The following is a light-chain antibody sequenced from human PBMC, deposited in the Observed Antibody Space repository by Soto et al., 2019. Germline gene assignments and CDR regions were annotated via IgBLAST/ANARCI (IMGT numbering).Light chain of an antibody. V-gene: IGKV3-20*01. CDR3: QHYGSSRLT. J-gene: IGKJ4*01. CDR1: QSVSSIY. Sequence: EIVLTQSPGTLSLSPGERATLSCRASQSVSSIYLAWYHQKPGQAPRLLIYAASSRAIGIPDRFGAAGSGTDFTLTISRLEPEDFAVYYCQHYGSSRLTFGGGTKVEIK. CDR2: AAS.